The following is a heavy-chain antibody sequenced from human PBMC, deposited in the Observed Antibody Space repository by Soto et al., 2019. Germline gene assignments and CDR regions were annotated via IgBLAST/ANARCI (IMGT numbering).Heavy chain of an antibody. CDR2: VYYRGRS. CDR3: VSQRNTLITQDYFDY. J-gene: IGHJ4*02. D-gene: IGHD1-20*01. CDR1: GGSVTNSSYY. V-gene: IGHV4-39*01. Sequence: SETLSLTCTVSGGSVTNSSYYWGWIRQSPGKGLEWIGSVYYRGRSYSKSSVKSRVTISVDTSKNQFSLNLNSVTASDTAVYFCVSQRNTLITQDYFDYWGPGDLVTVSS.